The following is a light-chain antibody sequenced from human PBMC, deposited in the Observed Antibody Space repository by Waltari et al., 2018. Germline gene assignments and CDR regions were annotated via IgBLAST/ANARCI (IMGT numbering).Light chain of an antibody. CDR2: DVS. J-gene: IGLJ3*02. CDR1: SSDIVRHDI. CDR3: CSYAGNYVWV. V-gene: IGLV2-23*02. Sequence: QSALTQPAAVSGSPGQSVTISCTGVSSDIVRHDIVSWYQQHPGNAPKLVISDVSKRPSGVSDRFSGSKSGDTASLTISGLQFEDEADYYCCSYAGNYVWVFGGGTRLTVL.